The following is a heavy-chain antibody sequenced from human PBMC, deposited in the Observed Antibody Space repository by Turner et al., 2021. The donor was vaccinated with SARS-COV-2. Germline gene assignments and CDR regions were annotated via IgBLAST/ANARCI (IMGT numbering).Heavy chain of an antibody. CDR2: IYSGGST. CDR3: ATRMTTLPQ. D-gene: IGHD4-17*01. J-gene: IGHJ4*02. V-gene: IGHV3-66*01. Sequence: EVHLVESGGGLVQPGGSLRLSCAASGFAVSNNYMSWVRQAAGKGLEWVSLIYSGGSTYYADSVTGRFTISRDNSKNTLYLKRNSLRAEDTDVYYCATRMTTLPQWGQGTLVTVSS. CDR1: GFAVSNNY.